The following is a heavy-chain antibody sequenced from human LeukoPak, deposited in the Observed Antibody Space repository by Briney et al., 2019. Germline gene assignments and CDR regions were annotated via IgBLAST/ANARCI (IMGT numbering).Heavy chain of an antibody. CDR2: IWYDGSNK. CDR3: AKDPMVGVSNYYYYGMDV. V-gene: IGHV3-33*06. CDR1: GFTFSSHG. D-gene: IGHD5/OR15-5a*01. J-gene: IGHJ6*02. Sequence: GRSLRLSCAASGFTFSSHGMHWVRQAPGKGLEWVALIWYDGSNKYYADSVKGRFTISRDNSKNTLYLQMNSLRAEDTAVYYCAKDPMVGVSNYYYYGMDVWGQGTTVTVSS.